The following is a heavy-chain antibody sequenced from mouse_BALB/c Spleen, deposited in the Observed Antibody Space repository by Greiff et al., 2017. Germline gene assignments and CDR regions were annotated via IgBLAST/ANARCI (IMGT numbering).Heavy chain of an antibody. J-gene: IGHJ4*01. D-gene: IGHD2-14*01. V-gene: IGHV2-6-7*01. CDR1: GFSLTGYG. Sequence: VQLQQSGPGLVAPSQSLSITCTVSGFSLTGYGVNWVRQPPGKGLEWLGMIWGDGSTDYNSALKSRLSISKDNSKSQVFLKMNSLQTDDTARYYCARQYRYDDYAMDYWGQGTSVTVSS. CDR2: IWGDGST. CDR3: ARQYRYDDYAMDY.